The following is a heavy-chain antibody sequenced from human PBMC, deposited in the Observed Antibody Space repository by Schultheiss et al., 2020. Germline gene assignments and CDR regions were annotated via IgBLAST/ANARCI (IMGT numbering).Heavy chain of an antibody. CDR2: IKSKTDGGTT. D-gene: IGHD6-19*01. CDR3: TTDSPHSSGWACLDY. Sequence: GSLRLSCAASGFTFSNAWMSWVRQAPGKGLEWVGRIKSKTDGGTTDYAAPVKGRFTISRDDSKNTLYLQMNSLKTEDTAVYYCTTDSPHSSGWACLDYWGQGTLVTVSS. CDR1: GFTFSNAW. V-gene: IGHV3-15*01. J-gene: IGHJ4*02.